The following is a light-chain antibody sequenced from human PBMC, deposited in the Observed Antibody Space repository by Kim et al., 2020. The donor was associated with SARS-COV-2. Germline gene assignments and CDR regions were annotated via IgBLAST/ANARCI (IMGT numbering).Light chain of an antibody. Sequence: PGYRATLSCRASQSVSSNVAWYQQKPGQAPRLLIYGASTRATGIPARFSGSGSGTEFTLTISSLQSEDLAVYHCQQYDDWPPWTFGQGTKVDIK. V-gene: IGKV3-15*01. J-gene: IGKJ1*01. CDR2: GAS. CDR1: QSVSSN. CDR3: QQYDDWPPWT.